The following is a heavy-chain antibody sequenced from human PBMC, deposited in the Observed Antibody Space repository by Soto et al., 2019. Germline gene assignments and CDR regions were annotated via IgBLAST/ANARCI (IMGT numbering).Heavy chain of an antibody. CDR1: GFTFSSYA. CDR3: AKESSWELLYPSIY. D-gene: IGHD1-26*01. J-gene: IGHJ4*02. CDR2: ISVRSITT. V-gene: IGHV3-23*01. Sequence: EVQLLESGGGLVQPGGSLRLSCAASGFTFSSYAMSWVRQAPGKGLEWVSTISVRSITTYYADSVKGRFTISRDNSKNTLYLQMNSLRAEDTALYDCAKESSWELLYPSIYWGQGTLVTVSS.